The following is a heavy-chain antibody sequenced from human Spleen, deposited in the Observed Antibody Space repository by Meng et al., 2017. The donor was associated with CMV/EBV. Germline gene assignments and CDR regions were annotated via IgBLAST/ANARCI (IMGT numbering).Heavy chain of an antibody. CDR2: IYYSGST. D-gene: IGHD3-22*01. V-gene: IGHV4-31*03. J-gene: IGHJ5*02. CDR3: ARDRGVDYDSSGYFWFDP. Sequence: LRLSCTVSGGSISSGGYYWSWIRQHPGKGLEWIGYIYYSGSTYYNPSLKSRVTISVDTSKNQFSLKLSSVTAADTAVYYCARDRGVDYDSSGYFWFDPWGQGTLVTVSS. CDR1: GGSISSGGYY.